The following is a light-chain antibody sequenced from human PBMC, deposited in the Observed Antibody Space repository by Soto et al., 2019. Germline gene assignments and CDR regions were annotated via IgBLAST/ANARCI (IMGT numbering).Light chain of an antibody. Sequence: QSALTQPASVSGSPGQSITISCTGTSSDVDGYNFVSWYQQHPGKAPKLMIYDVSNRPSGVSNRLSGSKSGNTASLTISGLQAEDEADYYCSSYTSSSTLVFGGGTKLTVL. CDR2: DVS. V-gene: IGLV2-14*01. CDR3: SSYTSSSTLV. CDR1: SSDVDGYNF. J-gene: IGLJ2*01.